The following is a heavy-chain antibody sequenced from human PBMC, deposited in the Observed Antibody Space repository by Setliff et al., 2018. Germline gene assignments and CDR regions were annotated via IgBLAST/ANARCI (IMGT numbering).Heavy chain of an antibody. Sequence: SETLSLTCRVSGGSVSTFYWTWIRQPPGKGLEWIGYIFTSGSTQYNPSLKSRATISRDTSSNQFSLKLFSVTAADTAVYYCAAPGGGSYRFWGQGTLVTVSS. V-gene: IGHV4-4*09. CDR2: IFTSGST. J-gene: IGHJ4*02. CDR1: GGSVSTFY. CDR3: AAPGGGSYRF. D-gene: IGHD1-26*01.